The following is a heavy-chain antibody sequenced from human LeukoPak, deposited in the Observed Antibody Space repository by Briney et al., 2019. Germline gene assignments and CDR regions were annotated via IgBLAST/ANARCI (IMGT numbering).Heavy chain of an antibody. D-gene: IGHD3-3*01. Sequence: ASVKVSCKASGGTFSSYAISWVGQAPGQGLEWMGGIIPIFGTANYAQKFQGRVTITTDESTSTAYMELSSLRSEDTAVYYCARSNSGVVSLWSYYYYYMDVWGKGTTVTVSS. CDR1: GGTFSSYA. J-gene: IGHJ6*03. CDR2: IIPIFGTA. V-gene: IGHV1-69*05. CDR3: ARSNSGVVSLWSYYYYYMDV.